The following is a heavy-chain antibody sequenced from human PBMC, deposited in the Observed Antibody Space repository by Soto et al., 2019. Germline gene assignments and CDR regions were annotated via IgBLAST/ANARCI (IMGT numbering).Heavy chain of an antibody. CDR1: GFTLSSYA. J-gene: IGHJ4*02. Sequence: PGGSLRLSCAASGFTLSSYAMSWVRQAPGKGLEWVSAISGSGGSTYYADSVKGRFTISRDNSKNTLYLQMNSLRAEDTAVYYCAKVGVLRYFDWLYPPRYWGQGTLVTVSS. V-gene: IGHV3-23*01. D-gene: IGHD3-9*01. CDR3: AKVGVLRYFDWLYPPRY. CDR2: ISGSGGST.